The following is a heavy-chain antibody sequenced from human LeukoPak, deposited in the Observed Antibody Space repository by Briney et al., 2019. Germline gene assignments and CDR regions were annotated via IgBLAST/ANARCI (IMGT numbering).Heavy chain of an antibody. D-gene: IGHD3-22*01. CDR1: GGSISSSSYY. CDR3: ARGRYYDSSDDY. V-gene: IGHV4-39*07. Sequence: SETLSLTCTVSGGSISSSSYYWGWIRQPPGKGLEWIGSIYYSGSTYYNPSLKSRVTISVDTSKNQFSLKLSSVTAADTAVYYCARGRYYDSSDDYWGQGTLVTVSS. CDR2: IYYSGST. J-gene: IGHJ4*02.